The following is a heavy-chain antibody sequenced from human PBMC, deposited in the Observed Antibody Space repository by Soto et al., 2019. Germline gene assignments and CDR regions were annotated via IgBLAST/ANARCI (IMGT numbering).Heavy chain of an antibody. CDR2: IWYDASNK. V-gene: IGHV3-33*01. J-gene: IGHJ4*02. Sequence: GSLRLCCVPSGLSLSSYGMHWVRQAPGKGLEWVAVIWYDASNKYYADSVKGRFTISRDNTKNTMYLKMNSLRAEDTAVYYCARDPIGPGIFDYWGQGTLVTVSS. CDR1: GLSLSSYG. D-gene: IGHD1-26*01. CDR3: ARDPIGPGIFDY.